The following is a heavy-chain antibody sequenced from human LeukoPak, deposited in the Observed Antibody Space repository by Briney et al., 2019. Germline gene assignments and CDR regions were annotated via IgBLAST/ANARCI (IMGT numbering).Heavy chain of an antibody. CDR3: ARVSSPDDYSYVNS. CDR2: IYPAGGVT. Sequence: ASVKVSCKASGYTFTSYYVHWVRQAPGQGLEWMGRIYPAGGVTNYVQKFQGRVTMTRDMSTSTVYMELSSLRSEDTAVYYCARVSSPDDYSYVNSWGQGTLVTVSS. CDR1: GYTFTSYY. V-gene: IGHV1-46*01. D-gene: IGHD4-11*01. J-gene: IGHJ4*02.